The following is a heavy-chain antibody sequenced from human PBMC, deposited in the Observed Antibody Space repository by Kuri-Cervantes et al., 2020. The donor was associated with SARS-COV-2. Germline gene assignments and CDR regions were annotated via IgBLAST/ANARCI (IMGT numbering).Heavy chain of an antibody. CDR3: ARDRPGGNYYDSSGDKFDY. Sequence: GESLKISCAASGFTFDDYAMNWVRQAPGKGLEWVSSISSSSSYIYYADSVKGRFTISRDNAKNSLYLQMNSLRAEDTAVYYCARDRPGGNYYDSSGDKFDYWGQGTLVTVSS. V-gene: IGHV3-21*01. D-gene: IGHD3-22*01. J-gene: IGHJ4*02. CDR2: ISSSSSYI. CDR1: GFTFDDYA.